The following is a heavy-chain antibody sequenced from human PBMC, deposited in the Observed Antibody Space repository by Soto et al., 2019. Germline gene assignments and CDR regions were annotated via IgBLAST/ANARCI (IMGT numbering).Heavy chain of an antibody. CDR1: GFTFSDYW. D-gene: IGHD3-10*01. Sequence: EVQLVESGGGLVQPGGSLRLSCAASGFTFSDYWMSWVRQAPGKGLECVANIKTDGSEKYYVDPVKGRFTISRDNAKNSLYLQINRLRAEDTAVYYCASSMGRGVNDYWGQGTLVTVSS. V-gene: IGHV3-7*05. CDR3: ASSMGRGVNDY. J-gene: IGHJ4*02. CDR2: IKTDGSEK.